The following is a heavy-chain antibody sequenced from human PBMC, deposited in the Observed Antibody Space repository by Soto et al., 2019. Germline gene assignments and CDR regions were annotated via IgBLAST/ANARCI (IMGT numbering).Heavy chain of an antibody. CDR2: IIPIFGTA. CDR1: GGTFSSYA. D-gene: IGHD2-15*01. J-gene: IGHJ4*02. CDR3: ARESRYCSGGSCYSGRDN. V-gene: IGHV1-69*13. Sequence: ASLKLSCKASGGTFSSYAISWVRQAPGQGLEWMGGIIPIFGTANYAQKFQGRVTITADESTSTAYMELSSLRSEDTAVYYCARESRYCSGGSCYSGRDNWRQG.